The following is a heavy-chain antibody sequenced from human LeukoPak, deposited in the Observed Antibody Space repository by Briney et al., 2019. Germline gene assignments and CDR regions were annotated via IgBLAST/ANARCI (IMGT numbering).Heavy chain of an antibody. CDR3: ARWDSDTAMVTVDY. V-gene: IGHV3-30-3*01. J-gene: IGHJ4*02. CDR2: ISYDGSNK. Sequence: PGGSLRLSCAASGFTFSSYAMHWVRQAPGKGLEWVAVISYDGSNKYYADSVKGRFTISRDNPKNTLYLQMNSLRAEDTAVYYCARWDSDTAMVTVDYWGQGTLVTVSS. D-gene: IGHD5-18*01. CDR1: GFTFSSYA.